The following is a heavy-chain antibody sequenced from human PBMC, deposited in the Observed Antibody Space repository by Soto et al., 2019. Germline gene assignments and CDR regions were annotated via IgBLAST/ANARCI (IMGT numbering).Heavy chain of an antibody. CDR2: INSDGSST. V-gene: IGHV3-74*01. CDR3: AREGYSSGPVDY. J-gene: IGHJ4*02. D-gene: IGHD6-19*01. Sequence: LRLSCAASGFTFSSYWMHWVRQAPGKGLVWVSRINSDGSSTSYADSVKGRFTISRDNAKNTLYLQMNSLRAEDTAVYYCAREGYSSGPVDYWGQGTLVTVSS. CDR1: GFTFSSYW.